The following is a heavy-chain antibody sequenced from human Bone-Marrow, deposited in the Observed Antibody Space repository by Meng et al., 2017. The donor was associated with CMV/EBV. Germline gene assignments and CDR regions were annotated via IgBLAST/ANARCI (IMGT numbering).Heavy chain of an antibody. CDR1: EGTFSSYA. D-gene: IGHD4-11*01. V-gene: IGHV1-69*10. CDR2: IIPILGIA. Sequence: SVKVSCKASEGTFSSYAISWVRQAPGQGLEWMGGIIPILGIANYAQKFQGRVTITADKSTSTAYMELSSLRSEDTAVYYCAGFHDYSKGYGMDVWGQGTTVTVSS. CDR3: AGFHDYSKGYGMDV. J-gene: IGHJ6*02.